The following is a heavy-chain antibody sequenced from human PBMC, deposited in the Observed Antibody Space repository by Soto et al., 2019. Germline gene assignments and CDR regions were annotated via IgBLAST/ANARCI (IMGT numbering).Heavy chain of an antibody. Sequence: QVQLVQSGAEVKKPGSSVKVSCKASGGTFSSYTISWVRQAPGQGLEWMGRIIPILGIANYAQKFQGRVTITADNSTSTAYMELSSLRSEDTAVYYCAREKDIVVVPAASSWFDPWGQGTLVTVSS. CDR3: AREKDIVVVPAASSWFDP. J-gene: IGHJ5*02. CDR1: GGTFSSYT. V-gene: IGHV1-69*08. CDR2: IIPILGIA. D-gene: IGHD2-2*01.